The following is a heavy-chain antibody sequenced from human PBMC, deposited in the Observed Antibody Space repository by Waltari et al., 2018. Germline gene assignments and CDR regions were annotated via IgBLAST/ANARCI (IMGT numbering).Heavy chain of an antibody. CDR1: GFTFSSYA. J-gene: IGHJ6*02. CDR3: AKSRSGPYYYYYGMDV. D-gene: IGHD7-27*01. CDR2: ISGSGGST. V-gene: IGHV3-23*01. Sequence: EVQLLESGGGLVQPGGSLRLSCAASGFTFSSYAMSWVRQPPGKGLEWVSAISGSGGSTYYADAVKGRFTISRDNSKNTLYLQMNSLRAEDTAVYYCAKSRSGPYYYYYGMDVWGQGTTVTVSS.